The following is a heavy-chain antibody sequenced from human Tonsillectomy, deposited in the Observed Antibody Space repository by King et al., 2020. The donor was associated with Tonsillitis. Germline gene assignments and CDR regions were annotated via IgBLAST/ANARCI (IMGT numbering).Heavy chain of an antibody. CDR1: GFSLSSARMG. CDR2: IFSNDEK. Sequence: TLKESGPVLVKPTETLTLTCTVSGFSLSSARMGVSWIRQPPGKALEGLAFIFSNDEKSYSRSLKSRLTISKDTSKSQVVLTMTNVDPVDTATYYCARISAAGWVYYGMDVWGQGTTVTVSS. V-gene: IGHV2-26*01. D-gene: IGHD6-13*01. J-gene: IGHJ6*02. CDR3: ARISAAGWVYYGMDV.